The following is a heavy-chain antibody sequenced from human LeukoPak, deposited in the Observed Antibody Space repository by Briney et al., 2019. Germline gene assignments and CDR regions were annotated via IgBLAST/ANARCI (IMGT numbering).Heavy chain of an antibody. CDR3: ASDYYGSGMYYYMGV. V-gene: IGHV4-4*07. D-gene: IGHD3-10*01. CDR2: IYTSGST. Sequence: PSETLSLTCTVSGGSISSYYWSWIRQPAGKGLEWIGRIYTSGSTNYNPSLKSRVTMSVDTSKNQFSLKLSSVTAADTAVYYCASDYYGSGMYYYMGVWGKGTTVTVSS. CDR1: GGSISSYY. J-gene: IGHJ6*03.